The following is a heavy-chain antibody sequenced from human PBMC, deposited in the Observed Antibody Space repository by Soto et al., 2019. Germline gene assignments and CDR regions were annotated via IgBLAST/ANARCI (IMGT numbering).Heavy chain of an antibody. CDR3: VRRMASPDQ. CDR1: GFTFSDYE. CDR2: NTSGGRSI. J-gene: IGHJ4*02. V-gene: IGHV3-48*03. D-gene: IGHD2-15*01. Sequence: PGGSLRLSCTASGFTFSDYEMNWARQAPGKGLEWDSYNTSGGRSIYYADSVKGRFIISRDNAENSLYLQMNSLRPEDTAVYYCVRRMASPDQWGQGTLVTVSS.